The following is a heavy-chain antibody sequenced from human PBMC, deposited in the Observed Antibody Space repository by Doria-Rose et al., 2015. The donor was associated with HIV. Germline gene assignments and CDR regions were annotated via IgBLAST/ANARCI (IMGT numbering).Heavy chain of an antibody. D-gene: IGHD3-10*01. V-gene: IGHV3-48*01. CDR2: ISSSSSTI. J-gene: IGHJ4*02. CDR3: ACAYGSGSKFDY. Sequence: LVPPGGSLRLSCAASGFTFSSYSMNWVRQAPGKGLKWVSYISSSSSTIYYADSVKGRFTISRDNAKNSLYLQMNSLRAEDTAVFYCACAYGSGSKFDYWGQGTLVTVSS. CDR1: GFTFSSYS.